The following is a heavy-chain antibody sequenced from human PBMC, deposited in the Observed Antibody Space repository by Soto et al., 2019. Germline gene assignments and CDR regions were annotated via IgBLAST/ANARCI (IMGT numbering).Heavy chain of an antibody. V-gene: IGHV1-46*01. CDR3: ARAGYCSGGTCFHGNCDY. Sequence: QVQLVQSGAEVKRPGASVKVSCKASGYTFTTYYMHWVRQAPGQGLEWLGIINPNGGSKTYAQKFQGRVTMTRDTPTSTVYLELSSLRSEDTAVYYCARAGYCSGGTCFHGNCDYWGQGTLVTVSA. J-gene: IGHJ4*02. CDR1: GYTFTTYY. CDR2: INPNGGSK. D-gene: IGHD2-15*01.